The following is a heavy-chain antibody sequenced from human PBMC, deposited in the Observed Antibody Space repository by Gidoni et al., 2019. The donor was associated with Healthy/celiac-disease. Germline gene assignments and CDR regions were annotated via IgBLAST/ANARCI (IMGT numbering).Heavy chain of an antibody. V-gene: IGHV4-59*01. Sequence: QVQLQEAGPGLAKPSETLSRTCTASGGSTSSYYWGWIRQPPGKGLAWIGYLYYSGSTNYNPSLQRRVTISVDTSKPQFSLTLSFVTAADPAVYYCARLRGYSYGHYFAYWGQGTLVTVSS. D-gene: IGHD5-18*01. CDR1: GGSTSSYY. CDR2: LYYSGST. J-gene: IGHJ4*02. CDR3: ARLRGYSYGHYFAY.